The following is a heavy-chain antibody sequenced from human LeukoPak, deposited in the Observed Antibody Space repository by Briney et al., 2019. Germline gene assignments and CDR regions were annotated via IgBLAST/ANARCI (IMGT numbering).Heavy chain of an antibody. CDR3: ARLGIAVAGKAYYYYGMDV. CDR1: GGSISSSSYY. J-gene: IGHJ6*02. Sequence: SETLSLTCTVSGGSISSSSYYWSWIRRPPGKGLEWIGYIYYSGSTDYNPSLKSRVTISVDTSKNQFSLKLSSVTAADTAVYYRARLGIAVAGKAYYYYGMDVWGQGTTVTVSS. D-gene: IGHD6-19*01. CDR2: IYYSGST. V-gene: IGHV4-61*05.